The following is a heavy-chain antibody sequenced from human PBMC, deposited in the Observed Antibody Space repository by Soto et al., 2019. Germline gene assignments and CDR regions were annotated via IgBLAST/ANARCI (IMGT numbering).Heavy chain of an antibody. D-gene: IGHD3-3*01. J-gene: IGHJ4*02. V-gene: IGHV4-31*03. CDR3: ARDEGVGTMMT. Sequence: QVQLQESGPGLVKPSGTLSLTCTVSGVSISSGGYFWSWIRQHPGKGLEWIGYIYYSGDTNYNPSLKSRVDISVDTSKHQFSLKLTSVTAAYTAIYYCARDEGVGTMMTWCQGTLVAVSS. CDR2: IYYSGDT. CDR1: GVSISSGGYF.